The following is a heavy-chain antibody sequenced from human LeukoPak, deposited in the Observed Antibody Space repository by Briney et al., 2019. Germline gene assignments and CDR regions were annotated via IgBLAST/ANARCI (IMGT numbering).Heavy chain of an antibody. CDR3: AGLLAPWLAPDY. J-gene: IGHJ4*02. CDR2: IYYSGST. V-gene: IGHV4-59*08. D-gene: IGHD3-9*01. Sequence: PSETLSLTCTVSGGSISSYYWSWIRQPPGKGLEWIGYIYYSGSTNYNPYLKSRVTISVDTSKNQFSLKLSSVTAADTAVYYCAGLLAPWLAPDYWGQGTLVTVSS. CDR1: GGSISSYY.